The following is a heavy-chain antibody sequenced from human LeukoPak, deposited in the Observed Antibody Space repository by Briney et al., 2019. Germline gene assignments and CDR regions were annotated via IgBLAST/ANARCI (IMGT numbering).Heavy chain of an antibody. D-gene: IGHD5-18*01. J-gene: IGHJ6*03. CDR3: ARTTEGGYTYDYFYYYYMDV. CDR1: GDSISSYY. CDR2: IHYSGST. V-gene: IGHV4-59*01. Sequence: PSETLSLTCTVSGDSISSYYWSWIRQPPGKGLEWIGYIHYSGSTNYNPSLKSRVTISVDTSKNQFSLRLTSVTAADTAVYYCARTTEGGYTYDYFYYYYMDVWGKGTTVTISS.